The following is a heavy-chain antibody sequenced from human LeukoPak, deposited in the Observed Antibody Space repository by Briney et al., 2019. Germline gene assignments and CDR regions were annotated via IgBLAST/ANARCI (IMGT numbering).Heavy chain of an antibody. CDR3: ARGHAQYFDWLSESYYFDY. CDR1: GYTFTNFA. J-gene: IGHJ4*02. CDR2: ISAYTGDT. D-gene: IGHD3-9*01. V-gene: IGHV1-18*01. Sequence: ASVKVSCKASGYTFTNFAINWVRQAPGQGLECMGWISAYTGDTNYAQKFQGRVTMTTDTSATTAYMELRSLRSDDTAVYYCARGHAQYFDWLSESYYFDYWGQGTLVTVSS.